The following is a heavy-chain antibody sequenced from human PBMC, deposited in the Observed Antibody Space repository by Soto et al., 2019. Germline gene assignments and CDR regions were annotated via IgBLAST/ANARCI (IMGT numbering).Heavy chain of an antibody. CDR3: ARGGTFTIFGVVITLDAFDI. J-gene: IGHJ3*02. CDR1: GFTVSSNY. V-gene: IGHV3-53*01. CDR2: IYSGGST. Sequence: PGGSLRLSCAASGFTVSSNYMSWVRQAPGKGLEWVSVIYSGGSTYYADSVKGRFTISRDNSKNTLYLQMNSLRAEDTAVYYCARGGTFTIFGVVITLDAFDIWGQGTTVNVSS. D-gene: IGHD3-3*01.